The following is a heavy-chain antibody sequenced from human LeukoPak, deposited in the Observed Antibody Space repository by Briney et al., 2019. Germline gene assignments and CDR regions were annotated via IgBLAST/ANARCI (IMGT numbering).Heavy chain of an antibody. D-gene: IGHD6-13*01. J-gene: IGHJ4*02. V-gene: IGHV3-23*01. Sequence: GSLRLSCAASGFTFSSYAMSWVRQAPGKGLEWVSAISGSGGSTYYADSVKGRFTISRDNSKNTLYLQMNSLRAEDTAVYYCAKDQGQQLVLNPFDYWGQGTLVTVSS. CDR1: GFTFSSYA. CDR2: ISGSGGST. CDR3: AKDQGQQLVLNPFDY.